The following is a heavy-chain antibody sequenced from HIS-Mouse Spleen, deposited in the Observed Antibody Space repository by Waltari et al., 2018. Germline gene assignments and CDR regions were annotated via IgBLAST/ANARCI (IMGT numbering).Heavy chain of an antibody. V-gene: IGHV1-8*01. Sequence: QVQLVQSGAEVKKPGASVKVSCKASGYTFTSYDINWVRQATGQGLEWMGWMNPNNGNTGYAQKFKGRVTMTRNTSISTAYMELSSLRSEDTAVYYCARGGIVATTDAFDIWGQGTMVTVSS. CDR1: GYTFTSYD. J-gene: IGHJ3*02. D-gene: IGHD5-12*01. CDR2: MNPNNGNT. CDR3: ARGGIVATTDAFDI.